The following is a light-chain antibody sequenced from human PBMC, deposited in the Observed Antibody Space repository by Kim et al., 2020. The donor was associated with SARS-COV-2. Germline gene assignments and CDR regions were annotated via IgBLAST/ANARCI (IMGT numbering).Light chain of an antibody. V-gene: IGKV1-12*01. CDR3: QQANSFPLT. Sequence: DIQMTQSPSSVSASLGDRVTITCRASQAISSWLAWYQQRPGKAPKLLIYSASVIQSGVPSRFSGSGSGTEFTLTISSLQPEDYATYDCQQANSFPLTLGGGTKVDIK. CDR1: QAISSW. CDR2: SAS. J-gene: IGKJ4*01.